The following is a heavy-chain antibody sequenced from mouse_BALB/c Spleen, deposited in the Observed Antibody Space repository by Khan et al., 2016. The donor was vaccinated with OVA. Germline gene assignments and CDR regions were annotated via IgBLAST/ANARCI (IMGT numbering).Heavy chain of an antibody. Sequence: QVQLQQSGPGLVAPSQSLSITCTISGFSLTNYGVHWVRQPPGKGLEWLVVIWSDGSTTYNSALKSRLTLSKDNSESQVFLKMNSLQTDDAAMYFGARRRYEDYNSMDCWGQGTSVTVSA. J-gene: IGHJ4*01. V-gene: IGHV2-6-1*01. CDR2: IWSDGST. CDR3: ARRRYEDYNSMDC. D-gene: IGHD1-1*01. CDR1: GFSLTNYG.